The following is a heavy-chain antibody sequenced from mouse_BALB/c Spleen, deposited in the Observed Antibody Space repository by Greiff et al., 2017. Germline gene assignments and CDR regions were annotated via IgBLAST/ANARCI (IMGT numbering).Heavy chain of an antibody. Sequence: EVKVEESGPGLVKPSQSLSLTCTVTGYSITSDYAWNWIRQFPGNKLEWMGYISYSGSTSYNPSLKSRISITRDTSKNQFFLQLNSVTTEDTATYYCARESRGNYDAMDYWGQGTSVTVSS. V-gene: IGHV3-2*02. CDR3: ARESRGNYDAMDY. CDR2: ISYSGST. J-gene: IGHJ4*01. CDR1: GYSITSDYA. D-gene: IGHD2-1*01.